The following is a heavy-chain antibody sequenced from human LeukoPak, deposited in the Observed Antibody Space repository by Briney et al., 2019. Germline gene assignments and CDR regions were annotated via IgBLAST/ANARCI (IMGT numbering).Heavy chain of an antibody. CDR1: GYSISSAYY. CDR3: AMSITMIIVIVKRPPTIDY. CDR2: IYHSGST. Sequence: SETLSLTCTVSGYSISSAYYWGWIRQPPGQGLGWIGSIYHSGSTYYNPSLKSRVTISVDTSKNQFSLKLSSVTAADTAVYYCAMSITMIIVIVKRPPTIDYWGQGTLVTVSS. J-gene: IGHJ4*02. V-gene: IGHV4-38-2*02. D-gene: IGHD3-22*01.